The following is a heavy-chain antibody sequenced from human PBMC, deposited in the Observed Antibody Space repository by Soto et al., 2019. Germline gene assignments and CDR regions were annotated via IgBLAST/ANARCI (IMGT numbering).Heavy chain of an antibody. CDR3: GRVKVRDFWSGYPTPKYYFDY. Sequence: SETLSLTCTVSGGSISSYYWSWIRQPPGKGLEWIGYIYYSGSTNYNPSLKSRVTISVDTSKNQFSLKLSSVTAADTAVYYCGRVKVRDFWSGYPTPKYYFDYWGQGTLVTVSS. D-gene: IGHD3-3*01. V-gene: IGHV4-59*01. J-gene: IGHJ4*02. CDR2: IYYSGST. CDR1: GGSISSYY.